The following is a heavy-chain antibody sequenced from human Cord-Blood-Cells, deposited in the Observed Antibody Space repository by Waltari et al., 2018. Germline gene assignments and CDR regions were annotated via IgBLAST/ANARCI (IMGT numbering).Heavy chain of an antibody. CDR3: ARAPVRIAAADDGFDY. CDR1: GGSFSGYY. CDR2: INHSGST. Sequence: QVQLQQWGAGLLKPSETLSLTCAVYGGSFSGYYWSWIRQPPGKGLEWIGEINHSGSTNHTPSLKRRGTISVDTSKNQFSLKLSSVTAADTAVYYCARAPVRIAAADDGFDYWGQGTLVTVSS. D-gene: IGHD6-13*01. J-gene: IGHJ4*02. V-gene: IGHV4-34*01.